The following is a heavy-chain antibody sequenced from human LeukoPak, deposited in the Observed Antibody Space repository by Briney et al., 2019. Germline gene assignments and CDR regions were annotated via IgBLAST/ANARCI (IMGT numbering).Heavy chain of an antibody. J-gene: IGHJ4*02. CDR3: AKECWRSGSPLFYY. CDR2: ISVSGVST. Sequence: GPSMRLSCASSGFTFSSYVMIWVFESPVLGLEWVSAISVSGVSTYYADSVKGRFTISRDNSKNTLYLQMNSLSAEDSAVFYSAKECWRSGSPLFYYRGQLSLVIVAS. CDR1: GFTFSSYV. V-gene: IGHV3-23*01. D-gene: IGHD1-26*01.